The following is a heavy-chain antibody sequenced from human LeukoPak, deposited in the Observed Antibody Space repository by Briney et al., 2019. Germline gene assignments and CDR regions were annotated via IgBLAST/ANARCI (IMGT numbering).Heavy chain of an antibody. CDR1: GFTVSSNY. Sequence: PGGSLRLSCAASGFTVSSNYMSWVRLAPGKGLEWVSVIYSGGSTYYADSVKGRFTISRDNSKNTLYLQMNSLRGEDTAVYYCARGSRDDTRMFTLFAYGGQGSVVPVSS. V-gene: IGHV3-53*01. J-gene: IGHJ4*02. CDR3: ARGSRDDTRMFTLFAY. D-gene: IGHD3-3*01. CDR2: IYSGGST.